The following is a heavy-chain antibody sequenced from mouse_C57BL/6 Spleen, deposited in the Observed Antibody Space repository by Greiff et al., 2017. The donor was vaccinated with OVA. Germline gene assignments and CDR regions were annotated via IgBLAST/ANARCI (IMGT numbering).Heavy chain of an antibody. D-gene: IGHD2-1*01. V-gene: IGHV1-50*01. Sequence: QVQLQQPGAELVKPGASVKLSCKASGYTFTSYWMQWVKQRPGQGLEWIGEIDPSDSSTNYHPQFKGQATLTVDTSSSTAYMQLSSLTSEDSAVFYCARRAIYYGNDCAMDYWGQGTSVTVSS. CDR1: GYTFTSYW. CDR2: IDPSDSST. J-gene: IGHJ4*01. CDR3: ARRAIYYGNDCAMDY.